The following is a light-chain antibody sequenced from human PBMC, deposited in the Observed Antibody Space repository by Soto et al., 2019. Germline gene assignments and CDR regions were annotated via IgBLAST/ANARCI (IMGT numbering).Light chain of an antibody. CDR3: QQYESLPLT. V-gene: IGKV1-39*01. CDR1: QNIDNH. CDR2: AAS. J-gene: IGKJ5*01. Sequence: DIQMTQTPSSLSASIGDTVTITCLASQNIDNHLHWYQQKSGTAPKLLIFAASSVPFGVPSRFSGSGSGTVFTLTISCLQSEDFATYYCQQYESLPLTFGQGTRLEIK.